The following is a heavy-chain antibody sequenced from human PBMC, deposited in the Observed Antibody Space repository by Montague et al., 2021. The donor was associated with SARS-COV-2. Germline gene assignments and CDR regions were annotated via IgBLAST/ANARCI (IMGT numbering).Heavy chain of an antibody. D-gene: IGHD3-22*01. CDR2: IYYSGST. V-gene: IGHV4-31*03. J-gene: IGHJ3*02. CDR1: GGSISSGGYY. CDR3: ARVQGITMIVVVIGAFDI. Sequence: TLSLTCTVSGGSISSGGYYWSWIRQHPGKGLEWIGYIYYSGSTYYNPSLKSRVTISVDTSKNQFSLKLSSVTAADTAVYYCARVQGITMIVVVIGAFDIWGQGTMGTVSS.